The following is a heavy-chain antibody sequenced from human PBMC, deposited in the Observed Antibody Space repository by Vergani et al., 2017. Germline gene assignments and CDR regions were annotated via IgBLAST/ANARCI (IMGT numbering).Heavy chain of an antibody. D-gene: IGHD5-18*01. J-gene: IGHJ6*02. CDR2: IYYSGST. CDR3: AGAYVDTAMVLRTGQRDYYYYYGMDV. Sequence: QVQLQESGPGLVKPSETLSLTCTVSGGSISSYYWSWIRQPPGKGLEWVGYIYYSGSTNYNPSLKSRVTISVDTSKNQFSLKLSSVTAADTDVYYCAGAYVDTAMVLRTGQRDYYYYYGMDVWGQGTTVTVSS. CDR1: GGSISSYY. V-gene: IGHV4-59*01.